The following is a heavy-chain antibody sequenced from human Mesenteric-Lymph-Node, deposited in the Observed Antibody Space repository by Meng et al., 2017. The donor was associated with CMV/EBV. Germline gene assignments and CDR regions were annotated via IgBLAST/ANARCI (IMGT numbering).Heavy chain of an antibody. V-gene: IGHV3-30*02. CDR3: VKDRLTTVKGFFDY. CDR1: GFTFSSYV. CDR2: IRHDGSNK. D-gene: IGHD4-17*01. J-gene: IGHJ4*02. Sequence: GESLKISCAASGFTFSSYVMHWVRQAPGKGLEWVAFIRHDGSNKYYADSVKGRFTVSRDNSKNTLFLQVNSLRVEDTAVYYCVKDRLTTVKGFFDYWGQGTLVTVSS.